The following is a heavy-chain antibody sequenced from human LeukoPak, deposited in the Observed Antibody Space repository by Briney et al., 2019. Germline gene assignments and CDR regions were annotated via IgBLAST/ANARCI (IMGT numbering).Heavy chain of an antibody. D-gene: IGHD2/OR15-2a*01. CDR3: ARHDPVPLYQRGMDV. CDR1: GGSFSGGY. J-gene: IGHJ6*02. V-gene: IGHV4-34*01. CDR2: INHSGGT. Sequence: PSETLSLTCGVYGGSFSGGYWSWIRQPPGKGLEWITEINHSGGTNYNPSLMSRVTISVDTSKNQFSLKLSSVTAADTAVYYCARHDPVPLYQRGMDVWGQGTAVTVSS.